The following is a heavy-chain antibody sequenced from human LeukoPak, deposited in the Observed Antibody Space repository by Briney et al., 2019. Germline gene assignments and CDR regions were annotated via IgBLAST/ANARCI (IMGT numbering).Heavy chain of an antibody. Sequence: PGGSLRLSCAASGFTFSDYWLSWFRQLPGKGLEWVGNIKEDGSEIWYLDSVRGRFTISRDNAKNSLYLHINSLTGDYTAVYYCVRDYVWRTSNPDYWGQGPLVTVSP. J-gene: IGHJ4*02. CDR3: VRDYVWRTSNPDY. V-gene: IGHV3-7*01. D-gene: IGHD3-16*01. CDR1: GFTFSDYW. CDR2: IKEDGSEI.